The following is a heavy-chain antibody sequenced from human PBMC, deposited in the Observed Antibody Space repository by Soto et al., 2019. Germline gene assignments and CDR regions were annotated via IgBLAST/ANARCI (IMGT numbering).Heavy chain of an antibody. Sequence: PGGSLRLSCAASGFTFDDYAMHWVRQAPGKGLEWVSGISWNRGNIGYADSVKGRFTISRDNAKNSLYLQMNSLRAEGTALYYCAKDGSSVGRGYGMDVWGQGTTVTVSS. CDR3: AKDGSSVGRGYGMDV. CDR1: GFTFDDYA. D-gene: IGHD3-22*01. J-gene: IGHJ6*02. CDR2: ISWNRGNI. V-gene: IGHV3-9*01.